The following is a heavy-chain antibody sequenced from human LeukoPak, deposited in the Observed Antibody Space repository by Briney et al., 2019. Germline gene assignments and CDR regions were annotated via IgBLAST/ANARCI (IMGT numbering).Heavy chain of an antibody. CDR2: INPSGGST. D-gene: IGHD3-10*01. J-gene: IGHJ5*02. Sequence: GGSLRLSCAASGYTFTSYYMHWVRQAPGQGLEWMGIINPSGGSTSYAQKFQGRVTMTRDTSTSTVYMELSSLRSEDTAVYYCARGAALLWFGELAGYWFDPWGQGTLVTVSS. CDR3: ARGAALLWFGELAGYWFDP. V-gene: IGHV1-46*01. CDR1: GYTFTSYY.